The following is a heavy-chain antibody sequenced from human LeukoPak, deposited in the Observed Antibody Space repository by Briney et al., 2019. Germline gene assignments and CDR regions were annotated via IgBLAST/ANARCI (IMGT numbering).Heavy chain of an antibody. CDR2: IYSGGST. CDR3: ARGNWGSAVFDY. D-gene: IGHD7-27*01. Sequence: PGGSLRLSCAASGFTVSSNYMSCVRQAPGKGLEWVSVIYSGGSTYYADSVKGRFTISRDNSKNTLYLQMNSLRAEDTAVYYCARGNWGSAVFDYWGQGTLVTVSS. CDR1: GFTVSSNY. V-gene: IGHV3-53*01. J-gene: IGHJ4*02.